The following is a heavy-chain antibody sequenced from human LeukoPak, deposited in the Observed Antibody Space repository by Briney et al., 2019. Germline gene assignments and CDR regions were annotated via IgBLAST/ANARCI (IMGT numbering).Heavy chain of an antibody. CDR2: ISSSGSTI. Sequence: GGSLRLSCAASGNSFSDHYMNWVRQAPGKGLEWVSYISSSGSTIYYADSVKGRFTISRDNAKNSLYLQMNSLRAEDTAVYYCAELGITMIGGVWGKGTTVTISS. CDR1: GNSFSDHY. D-gene: IGHD3-10*02. V-gene: IGHV3-11*04. CDR3: AELGITMIGGV. J-gene: IGHJ6*04.